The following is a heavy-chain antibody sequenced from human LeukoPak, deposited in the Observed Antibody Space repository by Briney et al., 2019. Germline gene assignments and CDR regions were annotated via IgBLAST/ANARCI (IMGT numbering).Heavy chain of an antibody. J-gene: IGHJ5*02. CDR1: GFTFSSYS. Sequence: GGSLRLSCAASGFTFSSYSMNWVRQAPGKGLEWVSYISSSSSTIYYADSVKGRFTISRDNAKNSLYLQMNSLRAEDTAVYYCARLISSSSNWFDPWGQGTLVTVSS. V-gene: IGHV3-48*01. D-gene: IGHD6-6*01. CDR3: ARLISSSSNWFDP. CDR2: ISSSSSTI.